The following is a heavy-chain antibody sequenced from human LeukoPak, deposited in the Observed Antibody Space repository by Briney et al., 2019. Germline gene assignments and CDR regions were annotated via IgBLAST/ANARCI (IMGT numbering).Heavy chain of an antibody. Sequence: ASVKVSCKASGYTFTDYYMQWVRQAPGQGLEWMGWINPNSGATNYAQKFQGRVTMTRDTSITTAYMELSSLRSDDTAVYYCAEIYYDSSGRDAFDIWGQGTMVTVSS. CDR3: AEIYYDSSGRDAFDI. CDR1: GYTFTDYY. CDR2: INPNSGAT. D-gene: IGHD3-22*01. J-gene: IGHJ3*02. V-gene: IGHV1-2*02.